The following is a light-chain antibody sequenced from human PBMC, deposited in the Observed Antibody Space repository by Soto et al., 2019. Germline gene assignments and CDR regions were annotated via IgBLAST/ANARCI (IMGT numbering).Light chain of an antibody. V-gene: IGKV3-11*01. CDR1: QSISNS. CDR3: QQRNSWPPPT. Sequence: EIVLTQSPATLSLSPGERATLSCRASQSISNSLAWYQEKPGQAPRLLIYDSSNRATGIPPRFSGSGSGTDFTLTISSLEPEDFAVYYCQQRNSWPPPTFGGGTRXEI. CDR2: DSS. J-gene: IGKJ4*01.